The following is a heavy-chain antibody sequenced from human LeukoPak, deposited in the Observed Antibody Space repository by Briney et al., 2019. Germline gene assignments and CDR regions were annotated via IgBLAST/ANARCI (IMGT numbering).Heavy chain of an antibody. Sequence: PSETLSLTCTVSGGSISSGGYYWSWIRQHPGKGLEWIGYIYYSGSTYYNPSLKSRVTISVDTSKNQFSLKLSSVTAADTAAYYCARETTQQYSSSSGTYWGQGTLVTVSS. V-gene: IGHV4-31*03. CDR3: ARETTQQYSSSSGTY. D-gene: IGHD6-6*01. CDR1: GGSISSGGYY. J-gene: IGHJ4*02. CDR2: IYYSGST.